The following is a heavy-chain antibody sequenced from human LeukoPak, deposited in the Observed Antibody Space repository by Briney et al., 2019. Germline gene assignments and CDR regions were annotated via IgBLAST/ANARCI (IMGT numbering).Heavy chain of an antibody. CDR2: IYYSGST. CDR3: ARLTVGTTDY. D-gene: IGHD1-14*01. J-gene: IGHJ4*02. CDR1: GGSLCSSSSY. V-gene: IGHV4-39*07. Sequence: SETLSLTCSVSGGSLCSSSSYWGWIRQPPGKGLEWIGSIYYSGSTYYNPSPKSRVTISVDASKNQVSLKLSSVTPADTAVYYCARLTVGTTDYWGQGTLVTVSS.